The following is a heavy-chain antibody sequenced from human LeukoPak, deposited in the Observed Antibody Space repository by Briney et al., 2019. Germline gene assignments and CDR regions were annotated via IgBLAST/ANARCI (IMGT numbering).Heavy chain of an antibody. Sequence: SGPTLVNPTQALTLTCTFSGFTLTSNPTGVGWIRQSPAKALEWLVVIYWDDDKRYSPSLKSRLIVSKDTSRNQVFLTMTNMDPADTGTYYCAHTGFGSNWGGRAFDFWGQGVPVTVSS. V-gene: IGHV2-5*02. D-gene: IGHD3-10*01. CDR1: GFTLTSNPTG. CDR2: IYWDDDK. CDR3: AHTGFGSNWGGRAFDF. J-gene: IGHJ4*02.